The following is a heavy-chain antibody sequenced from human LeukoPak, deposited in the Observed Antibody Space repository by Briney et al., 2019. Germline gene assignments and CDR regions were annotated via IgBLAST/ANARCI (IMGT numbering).Heavy chain of an antibody. V-gene: IGHV4-34*01. J-gene: IGHJ3*01. CDR1: GGSFSGYY. CDR3: ARPSPPLVT. CDR2: INHSGST. Sequence: SETLSLTCAVYGGSFSGYYWSWVRQPPGKGLEWIGEINHSGSTNYNPSLKSRVTISVDTSKNQFSLKLSSVTAADTAVYYCARPSPPLVTWGQGTMVTVSS. D-gene: IGHD2/OR15-2a*01.